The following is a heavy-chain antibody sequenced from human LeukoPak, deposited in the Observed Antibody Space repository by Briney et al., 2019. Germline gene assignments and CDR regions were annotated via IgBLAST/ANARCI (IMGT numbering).Heavy chain of an antibody. V-gene: IGHV1-46*01. D-gene: IGHD3-22*01. J-gene: IGHJ4*02. CDR1: GYTFTSYY. CDR2: INPSGGSA. Sequence: ASVKVSCKASGYTFTSYYMHWVRQAPGQGLEWMGIINPSGGSASYAQKFQGRVTMTRDTSTSTVYMEVSSLRSEDTAEYYCARDVASSGYYWDWGQGTLVTVSS. CDR3: ARDVASSGYYWD.